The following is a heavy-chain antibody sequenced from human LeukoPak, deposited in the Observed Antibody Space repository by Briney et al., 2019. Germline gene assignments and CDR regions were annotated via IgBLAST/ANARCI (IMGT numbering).Heavy chain of an antibody. CDR1: GFTLSNFA. J-gene: IGHJ4*02. Sequence: PGGSLRLSCAASGFTLSNFAMHWVRQATGKGLEWVSAIGTAGDTFYPGSVKGRFIISRENAKNSLYLQMNSLRAEDTAVYYCARQMTPHGNFDYWGQGTLVTVSS. CDR3: ARQMTPHGNFDY. V-gene: IGHV3-13*01. D-gene: IGHD1-26*01. CDR2: IGTAGDT.